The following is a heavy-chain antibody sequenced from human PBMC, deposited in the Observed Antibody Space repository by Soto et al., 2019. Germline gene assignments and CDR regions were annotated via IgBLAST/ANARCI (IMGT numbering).Heavy chain of an antibody. Sequence: EVQLVESWGGLVQPGGSLRLSCVASGFAFSTYWMHWVRQAPGKGLVWVSRINSDGSTTTYADSVKGRFTISRDNAKNTLYLQMNSLRAEDTAVYYCARASTGSFDYWGQGTLVTVSS. CDR2: INSDGSTT. D-gene: IGHD1-26*01. J-gene: IGHJ4*02. CDR1: GFAFSTYW. V-gene: IGHV3-74*01. CDR3: ARASTGSFDY.